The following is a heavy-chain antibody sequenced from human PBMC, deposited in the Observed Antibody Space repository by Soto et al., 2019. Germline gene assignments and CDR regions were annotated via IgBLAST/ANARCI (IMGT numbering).Heavy chain of an antibody. CDR3: ARVPGDSTGYYADY. V-gene: IGHV4-59*01. D-gene: IGHD3-22*01. CDR1: GGSIGSYY. J-gene: IGHJ4*02. Sequence: QVQLQESGPGLVKPSETLSLTCTVPGGSIGSYYWNWIRQPPGKGLEWIGDISYSGSTRYNPSLKSRVTISRDTSNHQFSLKLSSVTAADTAVYYCARVPGDSTGYYADYWGQGTLVTVSS. CDR2: ISYSGST.